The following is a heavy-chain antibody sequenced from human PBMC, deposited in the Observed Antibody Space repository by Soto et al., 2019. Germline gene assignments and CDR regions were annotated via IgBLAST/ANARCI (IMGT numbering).Heavy chain of an antibody. V-gene: IGHV3-15*01. D-gene: IGHD3-10*01. J-gene: IGHJ4*02. Sequence: EVQLVESGGGLVKPGGSLRLSCAASGFTFSNSWMSWVRQAPGKGLEWVGRIKSKTDGGTTDYAVPVKGRFTISRDDSKNTLYLQMNSLKTEDTAVYYCTTAPPHHYYGSGRYYPIDYWGQGTLVTVSS. CDR3: TTAPPHHYYGSGRYYPIDY. CDR1: GFTFSNSW. CDR2: IKSKTDGGTT.